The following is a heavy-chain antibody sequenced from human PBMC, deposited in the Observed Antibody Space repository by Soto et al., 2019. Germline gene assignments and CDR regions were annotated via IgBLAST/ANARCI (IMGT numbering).Heavy chain of an antibody. CDR2: ISYDGSNK. D-gene: IGHD1-1*01. J-gene: IGHJ4*02. Sequence: GGSLRLSCAASGFTFSSYAMHWVRQAPGKGLEWVAVISYDGSNKYYADSVKGRFTISRDNSKNTLYLQMNSLRAEDTAVYYCARGQLVPEFSYWGQGTLVTVSS. CDR1: GFTFSSYA. CDR3: ARGQLVPEFSY. V-gene: IGHV3-30*04.